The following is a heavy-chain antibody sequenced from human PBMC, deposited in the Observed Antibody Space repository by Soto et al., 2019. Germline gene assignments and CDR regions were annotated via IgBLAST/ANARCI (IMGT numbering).Heavy chain of an antibody. CDR1: GYTFTSYG. V-gene: IGHV1-18*01. CDR3: ARGLHNDYSNYWGSSYGMDV. CDR2: ISAYNGNK. D-gene: IGHD4-4*01. Sequence: QVQMVQSGAEVKKPGASVKVSCKTSGYTFTSYGSSWVRQAPGQGLEWMGWISAYNGNKNYARKVQGRVTMTKDTSTSTAYMELRSLRSDDTAVYYCARGLHNDYSNYWGSSYGMDVWGQGTTVTVSS. J-gene: IGHJ6*02.